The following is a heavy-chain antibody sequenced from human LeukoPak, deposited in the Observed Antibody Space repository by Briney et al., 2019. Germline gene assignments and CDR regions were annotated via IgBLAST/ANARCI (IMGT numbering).Heavy chain of an antibody. V-gene: IGHV1-8*01. Sequence: ASVKVSCKASGYTFTSYDINWVRQATGQGLEWMGWMNPNSGNTGYAQKFQGRVTMTRNTSISTAYMELSSLRSEDTAVYYCARAPGIAVAGLPEDNWFDPWGQGTLVTVSS. CDR1: GYTFTSYD. D-gene: IGHD6-19*01. J-gene: IGHJ5*02. CDR2: MNPNSGNT. CDR3: ARAPGIAVAGLPEDNWFDP.